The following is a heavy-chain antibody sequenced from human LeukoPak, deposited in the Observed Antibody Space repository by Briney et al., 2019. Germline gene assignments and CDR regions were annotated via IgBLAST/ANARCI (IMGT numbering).Heavy chain of an antibody. CDR2: IFPSGGEI. V-gene: IGHV3-23*01. Sequence: GGSLRLSCAASGFTFSTFAMIWVRQPPGKGLEWVSSIFPSGGEIHYADSVRGRFTISRDNSKSTLSLQMNSLRAEDTAVYYCARLFIVVVTANRYGGFDYWGQGTLVTVSS. D-gene: IGHD2-21*02. J-gene: IGHJ4*02. CDR1: GFTFSTFA. CDR3: ARLFIVVVTANRYGGFDY.